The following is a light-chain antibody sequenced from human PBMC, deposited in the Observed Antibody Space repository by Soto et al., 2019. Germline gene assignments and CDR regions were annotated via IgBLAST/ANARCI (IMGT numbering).Light chain of an antibody. CDR1: SSNIGTNY. CDR2: RSD. Sequence: QPVLTQPPSASGTPGQRVTISCSGSSSNIGTNYVYWYQQVPGTAPKLLIYRSDQRPSGVPDRFSGSKSGTSASLAISGLRSEDEADYYCSAWDDSLRAVVFGGGTKLTVL. V-gene: IGLV1-47*01. CDR3: SAWDDSLRAVV. J-gene: IGLJ2*01.